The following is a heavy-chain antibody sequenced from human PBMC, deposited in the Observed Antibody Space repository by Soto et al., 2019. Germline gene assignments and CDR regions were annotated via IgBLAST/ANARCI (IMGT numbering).Heavy chain of an antibody. Sequence: GSLRLSCAASGFTFSSYGMHWVRQAPGKGLEWVAVIWYDGSNKYYADSVKGRFTISRDNSKNTLYLQMNSLRAEDTAVYYCASFGGVVVAARTVDGMDVWGQGTTVTVSS. J-gene: IGHJ6*02. CDR1: GFTFSSYG. CDR3: ASFGGVVVAARTVDGMDV. V-gene: IGHV3-33*01. D-gene: IGHD2-15*01. CDR2: IWYDGSNK.